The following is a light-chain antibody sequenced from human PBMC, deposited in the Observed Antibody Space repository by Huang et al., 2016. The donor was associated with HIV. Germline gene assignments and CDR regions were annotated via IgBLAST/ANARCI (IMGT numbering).Light chain of an antibody. Sequence: EIVLTQSPDTLSLSPGERATLSCRASRSVVSSHLAWYQQRPGQTPRLLIYGASTRAPGIPDRCSGRGSGTAFTLTINRLEPEDSAVYYCQQYGSSPWTFGQGTKTEIK. CDR1: RSVVSSH. J-gene: IGKJ1*01. CDR3: QQYGSSPWT. V-gene: IGKV3-20*01. CDR2: GAS.